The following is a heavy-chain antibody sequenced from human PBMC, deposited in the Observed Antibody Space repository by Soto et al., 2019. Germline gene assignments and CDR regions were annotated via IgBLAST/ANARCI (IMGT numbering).Heavy chain of an antibody. D-gene: IGHD6-19*01. V-gene: IGHV1-2*04. CDR2: INPNSGGT. Sequence: GASVKVSCKASGYTFTGYYMHWVRQAPGQGLEWMGWINPNSGGTNYAQKFQGWVTMTRDTSISTAYMELSRLRSDDTAVYYCARNFHRGWPTYHPEGFDYWGQGTLVTVSS. J-gene: IGHJ4*02. CDR3: ARNFHRGWPTYHPEGFDY. CDR1: GYTFTGYY.